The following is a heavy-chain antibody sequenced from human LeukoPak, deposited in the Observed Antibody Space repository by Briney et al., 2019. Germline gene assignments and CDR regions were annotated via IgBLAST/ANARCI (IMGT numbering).Heavy chain of an antibody. J-gene: IGHJ5*01. Sequence: GGSLRLSCAASGFTFSSYGMHWVRQAPGKGLEWVAYISYDGINKNYTDSVKGRFTIARDNSKTTLYLQMNNLRPEDTAVYYCAKDRSTGWYAGFDFWGQGTLVTVSS. D-gene: IGHD6-19*01. CDR2: ISYDGINK. CDR1: GFTFSSYG. CDR3: AKDRSTGWYAGFDF. V-gene: IGHV3-30*18.